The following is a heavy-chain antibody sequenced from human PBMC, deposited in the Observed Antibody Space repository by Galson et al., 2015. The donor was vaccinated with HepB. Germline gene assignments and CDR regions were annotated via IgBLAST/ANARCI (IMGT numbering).Heavy chain of an antibody. CDR2: ISSSGSTI. CDR1: GFTFSSYS. CDR3: ARASSSGWPNWFDP. J-gene: IGHJ5*02. D-gene: IGHD6-19*01. V-gene: IGHV3-48*04. Sequence: SLRLSCAASGFTFSSYSMNWVRQAPGKGLEWVSYISSSGSTIYYADSVKGRFTISRDNAKNSLYLQMNSLRAEDTAVYYCARASSSGWPNWFDPWGQGTLVTVSS.